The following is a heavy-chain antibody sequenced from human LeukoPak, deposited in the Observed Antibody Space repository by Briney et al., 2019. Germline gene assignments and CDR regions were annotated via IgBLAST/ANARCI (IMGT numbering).Heavy chain of an antibody. CDR2: ISYDGSNK. J-gene: IGHJ4*02. Sequence: PGGSLRLSCAASGFTFSSYGMHWVRQAPGKGLEWVAVISYDGSNKYYADSVKGRFTVSRDNSKNTLYLQMNSLRAEDTAVYYCARDGGYCSSTSCPYFDYWGQGTLVTVSS. V-gene: IGHV3-30*03. D-gene: IGHD2-2*01. CDR3: ARDGGYCSSTSCPYFDY. CDR1: GFTFSSYG.